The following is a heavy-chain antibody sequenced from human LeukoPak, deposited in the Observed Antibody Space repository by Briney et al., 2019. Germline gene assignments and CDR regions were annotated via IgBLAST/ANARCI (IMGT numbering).Heavy chain of an antibody. D-gene: IGHD2-2*01. V-gene: IGHV3-21*01. CDR3: ARDYCSSTSCYLYFDY. Sequence: GGSLRLSCAASGFTFSTYSMNWVRQAPGKGLEWVSSISSSSSYIHYADSVKGRFTISRDNSKNTLYLQMNSLRAEDTAVYYCARDYCSSTSCYLYFDYWGQGTLVTVSS. CDR2: ISSSSSYI. CDR1: GFTFSTYS. J-gene: IGHJ4*02.